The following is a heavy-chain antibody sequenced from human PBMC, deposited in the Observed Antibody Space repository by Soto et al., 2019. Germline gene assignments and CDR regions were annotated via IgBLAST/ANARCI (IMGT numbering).Heavy chain of an antibody. CDR1: GYTFTSYY. J-gene: IGHJ3*02. V-gene: IGHV1-46*03. D-gene: IGHD3-22*01. CDR2: INPSGGSK. CDR3: AREEDTRILEGHAFDI. Sequence: QVQLVQSGAEVKKPGASVKVSCKASGYTFTSYYMQWVRQAPGQGLEWMGIINPSGGSKSYEQKFQGRVTMTRDTSTSTVYMERSSLRSEDTAVYYGAREEDTRILEGHAFDIWGQGTMVNVSS.